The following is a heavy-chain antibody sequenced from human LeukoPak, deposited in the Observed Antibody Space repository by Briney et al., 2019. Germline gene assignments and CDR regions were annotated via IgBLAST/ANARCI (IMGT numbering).Heavy chain of an antibody. J-gene: IGHJ5*02. CDR2: IYHSGST. CDR1: GGSFSSGGYS. D-gene: IGHD5-18*01. Sequence: SETLSLTCAVSGGSFSSGGYSWSWIRQPPGKGLEWIGYIYHSGSTYYNPSLKSRVTISVDRSKNQFSLKLSSVTAADTAVYYCAREVDTRAEVWFDPWGQGTLVTVSS. V-gene: IGHV4-30-2*01. CDR3: AREVDTRAEVWFDP.